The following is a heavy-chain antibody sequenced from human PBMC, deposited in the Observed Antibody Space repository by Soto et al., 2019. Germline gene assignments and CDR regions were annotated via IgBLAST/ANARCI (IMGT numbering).Heavy chain of an antibody. Sequence: KPSETLSLTCTVSGGSISSSSYYWGWIRQPPGKGLEWIGSIYYSGSTYYNPSLKSRVTISVDTSKNQFSLKLSSVTAADTAVYYCARGWEDYYDSTIDYWGQGTLVTVSS. D-gene: IGHD3-22*01. CDR2: IYYSGST. CDR1: GGSISSSSYY. J-gene: IGHJ4*02. V-gene: IGHV4-39*01. CDR3: ARGWEDYYDSTIDY.